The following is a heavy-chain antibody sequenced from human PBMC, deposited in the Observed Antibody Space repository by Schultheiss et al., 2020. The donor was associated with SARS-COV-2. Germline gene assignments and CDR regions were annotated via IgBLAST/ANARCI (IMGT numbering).Heavy chain of an antibody. CDR1: GGSISSYY. Sequence: SETLSLTCTVSGGSISSYYWSWIRQPPGKGLEWIGYIYYSGSTYYNPSLKSRVTISVDTSKNQFSLKLSSVTAADTAVYYCARDSGSLDAFDIWGQGTTVTVSS. J-gene: IGHJ3*02. CDR3: ARDSGSLDAFDI. D-gene: IGHD3-10*01. CDR2: IYYSGST. V-gene: IGHV4-4*08.